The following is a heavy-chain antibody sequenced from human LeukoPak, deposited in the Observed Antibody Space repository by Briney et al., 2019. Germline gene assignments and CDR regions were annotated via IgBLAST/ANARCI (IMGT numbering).Heavy chain of an antibody. CDR3: VRATDPLDV. V-gene: IGHV4-61*01. J-gene: IGHJ6*02. Sequence: SSETLSLTCTVSGGSVSSGSDYWSWIRQPPGKGLEWIGYISYSGGTHYNPSLKSRVTISLDTSKNQFSLKLSSVTAADTAVYYCVRATDPLDVWGQGTTVTVSS. CDR1: GGSVSSGSDY. CDR2: ISYSGGT.